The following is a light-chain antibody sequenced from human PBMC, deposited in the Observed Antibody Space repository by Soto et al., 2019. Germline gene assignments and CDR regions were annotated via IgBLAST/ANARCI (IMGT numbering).Light chain of an antibody. CDR2: RAS. Sequence: EIVMTQSPATLSVSPGESGTLFCRASQYIYSNVAWYQHRPGQAPRLLKYRASTRATGIPARFSGSGSGTEFTLTISSLQSEDFTVYSCLQYHNLWAFGQGTNVDI. J-gene: IGKJ1*01. CDR3: LQYHNLWA. CDR1: QYIYSN. V-gene: IGKV3-15*01.